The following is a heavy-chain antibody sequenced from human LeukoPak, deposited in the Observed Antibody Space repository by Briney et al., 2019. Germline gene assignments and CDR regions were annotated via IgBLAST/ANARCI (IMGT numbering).Heavy chain of an antibody. J-gene: IGHJ4*02. D-gene: IGHD3-22*01. CDR1: GFTFSSYA. CDR2: ISGSGGST. CDR3: ARELYYYDSSGQGSYFDY. V-gene: IGHV3-23*01. Sequence: PGGSLRLSCAASGFTFSSYAMSWVRQAPGKGLEWVSAISGSGGSTYYADSVKGRFTISRDNAKNSLYLQMNSLRDEDTAVYYCARELYYYDSSGQGSYFDYWGQGTLVTVSS.